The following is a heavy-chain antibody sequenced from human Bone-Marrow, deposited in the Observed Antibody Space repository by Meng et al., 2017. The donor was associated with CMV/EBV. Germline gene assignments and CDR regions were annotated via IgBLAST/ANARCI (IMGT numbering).Heavy chain of an antibody. CDR3: ASGGRGIYYDFWSSYSYFDY. D-gene: IGHD3-3*01. CDR2: ISAYNGNT. V-gene: IGHV1-18*01. Sequence: ASVKVSCKASGYTFTSYGISWVRQAPGQGLEWMGWISAYNGNTNYAQKLQGRVTMTTDTSTSTVYMELRSLRSDDTAVYYCASGGRGIYYDFWSSYSYFDYWGQGTLVTVSS. CDR1: GYTFTSYG. J-gene: IGHJ4*02.